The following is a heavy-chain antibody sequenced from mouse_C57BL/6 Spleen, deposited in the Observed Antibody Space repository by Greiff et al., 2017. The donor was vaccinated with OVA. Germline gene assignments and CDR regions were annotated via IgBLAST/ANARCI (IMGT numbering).Heavy chain of an antibody. CDR1: GYTFTDYN. D-gene: IGHD1-1*02. Sequence: VQLQQSGPELVKPGASVKIPCKASGYTFTDYNMDWVKQSHGKSLEWIGDINPNNGGTIYNQKFKGKATLTVDKSSSTAYMELRSLTSEDTAVYDCARSGVGPYYFDYWGQGTTRTVSS. CDR2: INPNNGGT. V-gene: IGHV1-18*01. CDR3: ARSGVGPYYFDY. J-gene: IGHJ2*01.